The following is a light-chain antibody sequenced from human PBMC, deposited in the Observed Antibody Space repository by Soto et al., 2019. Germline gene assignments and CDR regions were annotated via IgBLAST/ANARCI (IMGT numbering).Light chain of an antibody. CDR1: QGISSY. CDR3: QQYYSYPRT. J-gene: IGKJ1*01. Sequence: AIRMTQSPSSLSASTGDRLTITCRASQGISSYLAWYQQKPGKXPKXXIYAAYNLQSGVPSRFRGSGSGTDFTLTISCLQSEDFATYYCQQYYSYPRTFGQGTKVDIK. V-gene: IGKV1-8*01. CDR2: AAY.